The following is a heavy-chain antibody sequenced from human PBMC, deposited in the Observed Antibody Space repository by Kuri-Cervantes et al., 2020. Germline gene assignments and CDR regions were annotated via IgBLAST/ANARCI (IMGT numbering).Heavy chain of an antibody. CDR2: ISWNSGSI. V-gene: IGHV3-9*01. CDR3: ASDYGGKGDY. J-gene: IGHJ4*02. Sequence: SLKISCAASGFTFDDYAMHWVRQAPGKGLEWVSGISWNSGSIGYADSVKGRFTIPRDNAKNSLYLQMNSLRAEDTAVYYCASDYGGKGDYWGQGTLVTVSS. CDR1: GFTFDDYA. D-gene: IGHD4-23*01.